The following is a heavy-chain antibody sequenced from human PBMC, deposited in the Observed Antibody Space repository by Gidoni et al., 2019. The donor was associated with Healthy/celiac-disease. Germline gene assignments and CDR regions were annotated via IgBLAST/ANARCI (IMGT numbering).Heavy chain of an antibody. J-gene: IGHJ4*02. CDR3: ARGDYGSGSYFRLFDY. CDR2: INPNSGGT. CDR1: GYTFTGYY. Sequence: QVQLVQSGAEVKKPGASVKVSCKASGYTFTGYYMHWVRQAPGQGLEWMGWINPNSGGTNYAQKFQGRVTMTRDTSISTAYMELSRLRSDDTAVYYCARGDYGSGSYFRLFDYWGQGTLVTVSS. V-gene: IGHV1-2*02. D-gene: IGHD3-10*01.